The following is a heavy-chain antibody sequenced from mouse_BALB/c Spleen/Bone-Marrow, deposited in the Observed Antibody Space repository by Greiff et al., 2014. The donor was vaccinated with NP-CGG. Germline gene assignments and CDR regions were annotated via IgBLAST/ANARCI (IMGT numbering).Heavy chain of an antibody. CDR3: ARQRDYDYFDY. CDR2: ISGGSYT. V-gene: IGHV5-6*01. Sequence: EVHLVESGGDLVKPGGSLKLSCAASGFTFSNYGMSWVRQTPDKRLEWVATISGGSYTYYPDSVKGRFTISRDNAKNTLYLQMSSLKSEDTAMYYCARQRDYDYFDYWGQGTTLTVSS. J-gene: IGHJ2*01. D-gene: IGHD2-4*01. CDR1: GFTFSNYG.